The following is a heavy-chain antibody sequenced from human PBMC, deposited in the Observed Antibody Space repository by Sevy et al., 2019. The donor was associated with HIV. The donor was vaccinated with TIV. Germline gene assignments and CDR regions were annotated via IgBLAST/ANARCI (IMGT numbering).Heavy chain of an antibody. CDR2: ISNSGTTI. D-gene: IGHD4-17*01. CDR1: GFIFSSYE. V-gene: IGHV3-48*03. Sequence: GGSLRLSCAASGFIFSSYEMNWVRQAPGKGLEWVSYISNSGTTIYYSDSVKGRLTISRDNARNSLYLQMNSLRAEDTAVYYCARDLPPSATTVAHFDCCGQGTLVTVSS. J-gene: IGHJ4*02. CDR3: ARDLPPSATTVAHFDC.